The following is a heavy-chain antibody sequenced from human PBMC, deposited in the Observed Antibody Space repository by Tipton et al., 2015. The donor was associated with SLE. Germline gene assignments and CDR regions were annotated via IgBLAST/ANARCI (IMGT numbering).Heavy chain of an antibody. J-gene: IGHJ6*02. V-gene: IGHV4-61*01. D-gene: IGHD3-22*01. Sequence: TLSLTCTVSGGSVSSGSYYWSWIRQPPGKGLEWIGYIYYSGSTNYNPSLKSRVTISVDTSKNQFSLKLSSVTAADTAVYYCARDPYYYDSSGYYYRAYYYYGMDVWGQGTTVTVSS. CDR3: ARDPYYYDSSGYYYRAYYYYGMDV. CDR2: IYYSGST. CDR1: GGSVSSGSYY.